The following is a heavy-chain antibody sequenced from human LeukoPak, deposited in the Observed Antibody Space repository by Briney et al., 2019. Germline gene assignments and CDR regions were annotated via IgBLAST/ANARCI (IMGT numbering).Heavy chain of an antibody. D-gene: IGHD1-26*01. CDR3: ARAPLSGTYYTDAFDI. Sequence: SETLSLTCTVSGGSISSYYWSWIRQPPGKGLEWIGEIHHSGSTDYNPSLKSRVTISPDKSKNQFSLTLTSVTAADTAVYFCARAPLSGTYYTDAFDIWGQGTMVTVSS. CDR1: GGSISSYY. J-gene: IGHJ3*02. CDR2: IHHSGST. V-gene: IGHV4-59*12.